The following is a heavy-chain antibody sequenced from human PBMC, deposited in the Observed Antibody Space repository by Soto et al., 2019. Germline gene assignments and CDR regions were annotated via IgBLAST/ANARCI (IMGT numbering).Heavy chain of an antibody. D-gene: IGHD3-22*01. Sequence: QVQLQESGPGLVKPSQTLSLTCTVSGDSISDVDYYWSWVRQTPREGLEWIGAFYVSGTSYYSPSLKSRMTISVDSSKNQFSLTLTSVTAADTAVYYCARGTRDYFDTTGPGYGMDVWGQGTTVTVSS. V-gene: IGHV4-30-4*01. CDR2: FYVSGTS. J-gene: IGHJ6*02. CDR3: ARGTRDYFDTTGPGYGMDV. CDR1: GDSISDVDYY.